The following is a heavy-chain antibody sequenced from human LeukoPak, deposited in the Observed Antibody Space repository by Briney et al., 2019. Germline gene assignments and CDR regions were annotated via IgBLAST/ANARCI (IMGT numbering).Heavy chain of an antibody. CDR2: IYYSGST. CDR3: ARGGVGVVVAEDAFDI. J-gene: IGHJ3*02. Sequence: NPSETLSLTCTVSGGSISSGGYYWSWIRQHPGKGLEWIGYIYYSGSTYYNPSLKSRVTISVDTSKNQFSLKLSSVTAADTAVYYCARGGVGVVVAEDAFDIWGQGTMVTVSS. V-gene: IGHV4-31*03. CDR1: GGSISSGGYY. D-gene: IGHD2-15*01.